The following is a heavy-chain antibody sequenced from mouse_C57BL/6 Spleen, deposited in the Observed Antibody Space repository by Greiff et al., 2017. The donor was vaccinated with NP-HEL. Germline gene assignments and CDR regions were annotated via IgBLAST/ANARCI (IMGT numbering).Heavy chain of an antibody. Sequence: QVQLQQPGAELVKPGASVKLSCKASGYTFTSYWMHWVKQRPGQGLEWIGMIHPNSGSTNYNEKFKGKATFTADTSSNTAYMQLSSLTTEDSAIYYCARSSPNSSGPRYWGQGTTLTVSS. V-gene: IGHV1-64*01. CDR3: ARSSPNSSGPRY. CDR2: IHPNSGST. J-gene: IGHJ2*01. D-gene: IGHD3-2*02. CDR1: GYTFTSYW.